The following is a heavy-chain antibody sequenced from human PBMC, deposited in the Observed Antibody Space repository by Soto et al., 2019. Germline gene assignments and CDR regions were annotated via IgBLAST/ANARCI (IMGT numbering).Heavy chain of an antibody. V-gene: IGHV4-31*03. CDR1: GGSISSGGYY. CDR3: ARGGYGPHPSIYYFDY. Sequence: QVQLQESGPGLVEPSQTLSLTCTVSGGSISSGGYYWSWIRQHPGKGLEWIGYIYYSGSTYYNPSLKSRVTISVDTSKNQFSLKLSSVTAADTAVYYCARGGYGPHPSIYYFDYWGQGTLVTVSS. J-gene: IGHJ4*02. D-gene: IGHD5-18*01. CDR2: IYYSGST.